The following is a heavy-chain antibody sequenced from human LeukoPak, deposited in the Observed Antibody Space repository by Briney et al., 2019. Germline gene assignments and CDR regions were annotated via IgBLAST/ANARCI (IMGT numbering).Heavy chain of an antibody. D-gene: IGHD2-2*01. CDR3: ASESPSSSSRTLDY. Sequence: GGSLRLSCAASGFTFSNYAMTWVRQAPGKGLEWVSTISGSGGSTYYADSVRGRFTISRDNSKNTLSLQMNTLRAEDTAVYYCASESPSSSSRTLDYWSQGTLVTVSS. CDR1: GFTFSNYA. J-gene: IGHJ4*02. V-gene: IGHV3-23*01. CDR2: ISGSGGST.